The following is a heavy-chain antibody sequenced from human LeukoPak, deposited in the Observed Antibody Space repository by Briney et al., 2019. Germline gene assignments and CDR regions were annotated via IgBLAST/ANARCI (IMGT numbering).Heavy chain of an antibody. J-gene: IGHJ4*02. D-gene: IGHD2-2*03. CDR3: ARVPYGSSPHFDY. Sequence: PGGSLRLSCAASGFTFSSYTMNWVRQAPGKGLEWVSSISTSSLYIYYADSVKGRFTVSRDNARNSLYLQMNSLRAEDTAVYYCARVPYGSSPHFDYWGQGTLVTVSS. CDR1: GFTFSSYT. CDR2: ISTSSLYI. V-gene: IGHV3-21*01.